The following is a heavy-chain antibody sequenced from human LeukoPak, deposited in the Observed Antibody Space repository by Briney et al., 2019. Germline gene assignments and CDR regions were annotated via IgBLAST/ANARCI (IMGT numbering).Heavy chain of an antibody. J-gene: IGHJ1*01. Sequence: KPSETLSLTCTVSGGPISSYYWSWIRQPAGKGLEWIGRIYTSGSTNYNPSLKSRVTMSVDTSKNQFSLKLSSVTAADTAVYYCATGPRYSSSGETEYFQHWGQGTLVTVSS. V-gene: IGHV4-4*07. CDR2: IYTSGST. CDR3: ATGPRYSSSGETEYFQH. D-gene: IGHD6-13*01. CDR1: GGPISSYY.